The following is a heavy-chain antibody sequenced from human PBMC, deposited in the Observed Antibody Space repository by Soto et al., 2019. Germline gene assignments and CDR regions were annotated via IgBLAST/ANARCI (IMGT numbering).Heavy chain of an antibody. D-gene: IGHD4-17*01. Sequence: QVQLVQSGAEVKKPGASVKVSCKASGYTFTTYGLSWVRQAPGQGLEWMGWISPYNGNTNYAQKRKARVTMTTDTSPTTAYMELRSLRSDDTAVYYCARVGNTVADAFDIWGQGTMVTVSS. CDR3: ARVGNTVADAFDI. CDR2: ISPYNGNT. V-gene: IGHV1-18*01. J-gene: IGHJ3*02. CDR1: GYTFTTYG.